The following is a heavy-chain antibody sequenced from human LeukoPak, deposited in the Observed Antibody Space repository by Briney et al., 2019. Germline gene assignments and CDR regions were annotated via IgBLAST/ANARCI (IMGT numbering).Heavy chain of an antibody. V-gene: IGHV3-23*01. CDR2: ISGSGGST. J-gene: IGHJ4*02. Sequence: GGSLRLSCAASGFTFSSYAMSWVRQAPGKGLEWVSAISGSGGSTYYADSVKGRFTISRDNSKNTLYLQMNSLRAEDTAVYYCARDVTPGGYFDYWGQGTLVTVSS. D-gene: IGHD1-14*01. CDR1: GFTFSSYA. CDR3: ARDVTPGGYFDY.